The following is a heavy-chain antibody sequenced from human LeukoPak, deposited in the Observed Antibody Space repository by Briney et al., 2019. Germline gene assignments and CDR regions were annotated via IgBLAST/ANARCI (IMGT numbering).Heavy chain of an antibody. CDR1: GFTFSSYG. D-gene: IGHD2-15*01. CDR2: ISYDGSNK. Sequence: PGGSLRLSCAASGFTFSSYGMHWVRQAPGKGLEWMAVISYDGSNKYYADSVKGRFTISRDNSKNTLYLQMNSLRAEDTAVYYCAKSGRYCSGGSCYYYGMDVWGQGTTVTVSS. V-gene: IGHV3-30*18. J-gene: IGHJ6*02. CDR3: AKSGRYCSGGSCYYYGMDV.